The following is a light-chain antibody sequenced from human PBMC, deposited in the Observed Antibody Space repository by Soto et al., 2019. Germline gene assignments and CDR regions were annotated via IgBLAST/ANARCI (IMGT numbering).Light chain of an antibody. CDR1: SSNIAPNT. V-gene: IGLV1-44*01. CDR3: AAGDDSLNGYV. CDR2: AND. Sequence: QSVLTQPPSASGTPGQRVTISCSGSSSNIAPNTVNWYQHLPGAAPQLLIFANDRRPSGVPDRFSGSRSGTSASLAISGLQSEDEADYYCAAGDDSLNGYVFGTGTKLTVL. J-gene: IGLJ1*01.